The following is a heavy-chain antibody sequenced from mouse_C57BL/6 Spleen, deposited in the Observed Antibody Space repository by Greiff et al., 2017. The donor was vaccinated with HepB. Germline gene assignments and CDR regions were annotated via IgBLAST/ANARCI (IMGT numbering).Heavy chain of an antibody. D-gene: IGHD4-1*01. J-gene: IGHJ2*01. Sequence: EVKLVESGGGLVKPGGSLKLSCAASGFTFSSYAMSWVRQTPEKRLEWVATISDGGSYTYYPDNVKGRFTISRDNAKNNLYLQMSHLKSEDTAMYYCARDNWDHYFDYWGQGTTLTVSS. CDR1: GFTFSSYA. V-gene: IGHV5-4*01. CDR3: ARDNWDHYFDY. CDR2: ISDGGSYT.